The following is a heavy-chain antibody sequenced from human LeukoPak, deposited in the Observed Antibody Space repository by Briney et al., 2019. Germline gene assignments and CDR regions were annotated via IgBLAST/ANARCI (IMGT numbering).Heavy chain of an antibody. CDR3: ARVTVTKSLDY. D-gene: IGHD4-17*01. J-gene: IGHJ4*02. CDR1: GFTFSSYS. Sequence: GGSPRLSCAASGFTFSSYSMNWVRQAPGKGLEWVSYISSSSSTIYYADSVKGRFTISRDNAKNSLYLQMNSLRAEDTAVYYCARVTVTKSLDYWGQGTLVTVSS. CDR2: ISSSSSTI. V-gene: IGHV3-48*01.